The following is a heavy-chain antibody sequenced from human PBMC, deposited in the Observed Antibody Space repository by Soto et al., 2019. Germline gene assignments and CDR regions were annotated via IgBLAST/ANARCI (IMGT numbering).Heavy chain of an antibody. D-gene: IGHD6-13*01. CDR3: ARDRDVAAACTVETNCYYGMDV. CDR2: AIPVLGVA. J-gene: IGHJ6*02. Sequence: QVQLVQSGAEVKKPGSSVRVSCKASGGNFRSQSISISWVRQAPGQGLEWMGRAIPVLGVANYAQKFQGRVRITADKATSIVDMELSSLRSEDTAVYYCARDRDVAAACTVETNCYYGMDVWGQGTTVTVSS. V-gene: IGHV1-69*08. CDR1: GGNFRSQS.